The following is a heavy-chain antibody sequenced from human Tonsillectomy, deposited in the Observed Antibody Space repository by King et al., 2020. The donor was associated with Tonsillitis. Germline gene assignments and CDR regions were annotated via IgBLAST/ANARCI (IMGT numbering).Heavy chain of an antibody. V-gene: IGHV3-73*02. J-gene: IGHJ5*02. CDR2: IRSKANSYAT. Sequence: VQLVESGGGLVQPGGSLKLSCAASGFIFSGSAIHWVRQASGKGLEWVGRIRSKANSYATEYAASVKGRFIISRDDSKNTAYLQMNSLKTEDTAMYYCTIPSIIFGFGGFDPWGQGTLVTVSS. CDR1: GFIFSGSA. CDR3: TIPSIIFGFGGFDP. D-gene: IGHD3-10*02.